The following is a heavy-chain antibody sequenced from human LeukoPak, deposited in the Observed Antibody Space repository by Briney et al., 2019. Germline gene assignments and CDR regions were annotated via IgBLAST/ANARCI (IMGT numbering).Heavy chain of an antibody. J-gene: IGHJ5*02. CDR3: VREAGYCASVCLKSNWFDP. V-gene: IGHV3-23*01. CDR1: GFPFSRHA. CDR2: ISNGKT. Sequence: GGSLRLSCAASGFPFSRHAMSWVRQPPGKGLEWVSAISNGKTYYADSVRGRFTISRDDSKNTVYLQMNSLRDEVTALYYCVREAGYCASVCLKSNWFDPWGQGTLVTVSS. D-gene: IGHD2-21*02.